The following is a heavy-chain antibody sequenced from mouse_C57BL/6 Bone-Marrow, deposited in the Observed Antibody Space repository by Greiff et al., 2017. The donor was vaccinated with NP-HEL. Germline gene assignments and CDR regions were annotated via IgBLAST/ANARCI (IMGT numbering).Heavy chain of an antibody. CDR2: IHPNSGST. V-gene: IGHV1-64*01. D-gene: IGHD2-12*01. CDR3: ARRYDVPFAY. J-gene: IGHJ3*01. CDR1: GYTFTSYW. Sequence: QVQLKQPGAELVKPGASVKLSCKASGYTFTSYWMHWVKQRPGQGLEWIGMIHPNSGSTNYNEKFKSKATLTVDKSSSTAYMQLSSLTSEDSAVYYCARRYDVPFAYWGQGTLVTVSA.